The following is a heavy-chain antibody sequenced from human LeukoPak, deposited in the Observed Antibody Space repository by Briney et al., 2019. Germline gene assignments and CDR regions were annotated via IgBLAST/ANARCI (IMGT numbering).Heavy chain of an antibody. CDR2: ISVNNADT. CDR3: ARVRWFGELFSDY. J-gene: IGHJ4*02. CDR1: GYSFTNYG. D-gene: IGHD3-10*01. Sequence: ASVKVSCKASGYSFTNYGISWVRQAPGQGLQWMGWISVNNADTNYAQNFQGRVTLTTDTSTGTTYMELRSLRSDDTAVYYCARVRWFGELFSDYWGQGTLVTVSS. V-gene: IGHV1-18*01.